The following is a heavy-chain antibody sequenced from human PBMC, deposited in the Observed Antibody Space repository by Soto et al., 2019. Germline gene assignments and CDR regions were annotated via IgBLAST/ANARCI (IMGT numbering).Heavy chain of an antibody. Sequence: SETLSLTCAVSGGSISSSNWWSWVRQPPGKGLEWIGEIYHSGSTNYNPSLKSRVTISVDKSKNQFSLKLSSVTAADTAVYYCARGLGYDFGYYFDYWGQGTLVTVSS. D-gene: IGHD5-12*01. CDR3: ARGLGYDFGYYFDY. CDR1: GGSISSSNW. V-gene: IGHV4-4*02. J-gene: IGHJ4*02. CDR2: IYHSGST.